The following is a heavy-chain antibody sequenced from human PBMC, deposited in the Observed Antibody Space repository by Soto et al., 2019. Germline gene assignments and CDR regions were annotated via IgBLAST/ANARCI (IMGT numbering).Heavy chain of an antibody. V-gene: IGHV1-69*01. D-gene: IGHD1-26*01. J-gene: IGHJ5*02. Sequence: QVQLVQSGAEVKKPGSSVKVSCKASGGTFSRYAISWGRQAPGQGLEWRGGIIPIFGTANYAQKFQGRVTITADESTSTAFMELSSLRFEDTAVYYCARAIVGPTTTGWLDPWGQGTLVTVSS. CDR3: ARAIVGPTTTGWLDP. CDR2: IIPIFGTA. CDR1: GGTFSRYA.